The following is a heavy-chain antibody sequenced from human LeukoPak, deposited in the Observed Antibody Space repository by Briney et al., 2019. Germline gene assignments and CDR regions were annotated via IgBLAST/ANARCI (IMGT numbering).Heavy chain of an antibody. J-gene: IGHJ6*03. CDR2: IYHSGST. CDR3: ARRNIVVVPAAPHYYYYYYMDV. D-gene: IGHD2-2*01. CDR1: GYSISSGYY. V-gene: IGHV4-38-2*01. Sequence: SESLSLTCAVSGYSISSGYYWGWIRQPPGKVLEWIGSIYHSGSTYYNPSLKSRVTISVDTSKNQFSLKLSSVTAADTAVYYCARRNIVVVPAAPHYYYYYYMDVWGKGTTVTVSS.